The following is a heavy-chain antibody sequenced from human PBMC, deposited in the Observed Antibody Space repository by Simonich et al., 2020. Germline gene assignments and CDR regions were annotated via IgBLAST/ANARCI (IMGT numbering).Heavy chain of an antibody. CDR3: ARVGTRGAFDI. V-gene: IGHV3-72*01. D-gene: IGHD7-27*01. Sequence: LQLVESGGGVVQPGRSLRLSCAASGFTFSDHYMDWVRQAPGKGLEWVGRTRNKANSYTTEYAASVKGRFTISRDDSKNSLYLQMNSLKTEDTAVYYCARVGTRGAFDIWGQGTMVTVSS. CDR2: TRNKANSYTT. J-gene: IGHJ3*02. CDR1: GFTFSDHY.